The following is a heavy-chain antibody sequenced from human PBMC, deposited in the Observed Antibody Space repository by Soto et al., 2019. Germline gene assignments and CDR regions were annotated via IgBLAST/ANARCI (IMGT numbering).Heavy chain of an antibody. Sequence: SRTLSLSRVISGDSVSSNTASWNWIRQSPSRGLEWLGRTYFRSKWYNEYAVSVKSRIIINPDTSNNQFSLQLNSATPEDTAVYFCAKGDNLGPKTGYAFDPWGQGIMVTVSS. CDR1: GDSVSSNTAS. CDR3: AKGDNLGPKTGYAFDP. D-gene: IGHD5-12*01. V-gene: IGHV6-1*01. J-gene: IGHJ5*02. CDR2: TYFRSKWYN.